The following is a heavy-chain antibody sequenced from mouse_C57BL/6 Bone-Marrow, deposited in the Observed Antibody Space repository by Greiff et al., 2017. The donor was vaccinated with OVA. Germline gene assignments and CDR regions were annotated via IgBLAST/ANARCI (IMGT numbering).Heavy chain of an antibody. D-gene: IGHD1-2*01. CDR3: ARGLRRWYFDV. CDR1: GYTFTDYY. V-gene: IGHV1-76*01. CDR2: IYPGSGNT. Sequence: VQLQQSGAELVRPGASVKLSCKASGYTFTDYYINWVKQRPGQGLEWIARIYPGSGNTYYNEKFKGKATLTADKSSSTAYMQLSSLTSEDSAVYCGARGLRRWYFDVWGTGTTVTVSS. J-gene: IGHJ1*03.